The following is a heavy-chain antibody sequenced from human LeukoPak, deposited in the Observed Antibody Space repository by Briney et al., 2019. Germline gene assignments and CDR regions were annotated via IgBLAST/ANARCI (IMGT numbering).Heavy chain of an antibody. J-gene: IGHJ3*02. CDR3: ATTRGVLRFLEWLPDAFDI. CDR2: FDPEDGET. CDR1: GYTLTELS. V-gene: IGHV1-24*01. D-gene: IGHD3-3*01. Sequence: ASVKVSCKVSGYTLTELSMHWVRQAPGKGLEWMGGFDPEDGETIYAQKFQGRVTMTEDTSTDTAYMELSSLRSEDTAVYYGATTRGVLRFLEWLPDAFDIWGQGIMVTVSS.